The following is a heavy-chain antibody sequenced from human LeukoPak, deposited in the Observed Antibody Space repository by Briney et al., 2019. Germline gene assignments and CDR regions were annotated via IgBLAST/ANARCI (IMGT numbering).Heavy chain of an antibody. D-gene: IGHD6-13*01. CDR3: AKDMVRSSSWNSNFQH. CDR2: ISWNSGSI. Sequence: GGSLRLSCAASGFTFDDYAMHWVRQAPGKGLEWVSGISWNSGSIGYADSVKGRFTISRDNAKNSLYLQMNSLRAEDTALYYCAKDMVRSSSWNSNFQHWGQGTLVTVSS. V-gene: IGHV3-9*01. J-gene: IGHJ1*01. CDR1: GFTFDDYA.